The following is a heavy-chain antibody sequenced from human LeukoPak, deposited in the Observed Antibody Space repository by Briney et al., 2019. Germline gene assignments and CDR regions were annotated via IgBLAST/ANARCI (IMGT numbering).Heavy chain of an antibody. V-gene: IGHV4-39*01. CDR2: IYYSGNT. D-gene: IGHD3-10*01. CDR1: GVSISSSNSY. J-gene: IGHJ3*02. Sequence: SETLSLTCTVSGVSISSSNSYWGWIRQPPGKGLEWIGSIYYSGNTYYNASLKSQVSISIDTSKNQFSLRLTSVTAADTAVYYCARGVYVIRGAWGPSTFDIWGQGTVVTVSS. CDR3: ARGVYVIRGAWGPSTFDI.